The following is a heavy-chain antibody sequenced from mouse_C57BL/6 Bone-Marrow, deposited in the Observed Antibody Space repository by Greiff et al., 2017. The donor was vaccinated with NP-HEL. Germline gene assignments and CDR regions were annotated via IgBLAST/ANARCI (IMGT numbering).Heavy chain of an antibody. CDR3: TRDITTVVEGGYFDY. J-gene: IGHJ2*01. Sequence: EVKVEESGEGLVKPGGSLKLSCAASGFTFSSYAMSWVRQTPEKRLEWVAYISSGGDYIYYADTVKGRFTISRDNARNTLYLQMSSLKSEDTAMYYCTRDITTVVEGGYFDYWGQGTTLTVSS. CDR1: GFTFSSYA. V-gene: IGHV5-9-1*02. D-gene: IGHD1-1*01. CDR2: ISSGGDYI.